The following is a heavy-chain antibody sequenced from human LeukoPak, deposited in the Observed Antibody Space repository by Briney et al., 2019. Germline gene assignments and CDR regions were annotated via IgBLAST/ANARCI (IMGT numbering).Heavy chain of an antibody. V-gene: IGHV1-8*03. D-gene: IGHD5-12*01. J-gene: IGHJ6*04. CDR2: MNPNSGNT. Sequence: ASVKVSCKASGGTFISYAISWVRQATGQGLEWMGWMNPNSGNTGYAQKFQGRGTITRNTSISTAYMELSSLRSEDTAVYYCARGWATDVWGKGTTVTVSS. CDR3: ARGWATDV. CDR1: GGTFISYA.